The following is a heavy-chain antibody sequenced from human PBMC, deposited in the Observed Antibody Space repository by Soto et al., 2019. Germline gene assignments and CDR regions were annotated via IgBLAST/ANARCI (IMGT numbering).Heavy chain of an antibody. CDR3: ARETYYDILTPIGGDNWFDP. V-gene: IGHV3-33*01. CDR1: GFTFSSYG. CDR2: IWYDGSNK. D-gene: IGHD3-9*01. J-gene: IGHJ5*02. Sequence: GGSLRLSCAASGFTFSSYGMHWVRQAPGKGLEWVAVIWYDGSNKYYADSVKGRFTISRDNSKNTLYLQMNSLRAEDTAVYYCARETYYDILTPIGGDNWFDPWGQGTLVTVSS.